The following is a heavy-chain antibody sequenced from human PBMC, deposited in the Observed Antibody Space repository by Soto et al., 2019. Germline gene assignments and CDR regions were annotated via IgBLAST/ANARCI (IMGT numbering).Heavy chain of an antibody. Sequence: QVQLVQSGAEVKKPGSSVKVSCKASGGTFSSYAISWVRQAPGQGLEWMGGIIPIFGTANYAQKFQGRVTITEDKSASAAYMGLGRLRAEDTAVDFCAREGVGAPLRDVWGQGTTVTVSS. CDR1: GGTFSSYA. D-gene: IGHD1-26*01. CDR2: IIPIFGTA. CDR3: AREGVGAPLRDV. J-gene: IGHJ6*02. V-gene: IGHV1-69*06.